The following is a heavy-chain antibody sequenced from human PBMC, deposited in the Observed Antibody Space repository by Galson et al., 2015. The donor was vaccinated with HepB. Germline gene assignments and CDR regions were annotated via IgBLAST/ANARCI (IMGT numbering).Heavy chain of an antibody. CDR3: AREAYIRTLDY. CDR2: INHSGST. CDR1: GGSFSGYY. D-gene: IGHD3-10*02. V-gene: IGHV4-34*01. Sequence: SETLSLTCAVYGGSFSGYYWSWIRQPPGEGLEWIGEINHSGSTNHNPSLKSRVTISVDTSKNQFSLKLSSVTAADTAVYYCAREAYIRTLDYWGQGTLVTVSS. J-gene: IGHJ4*02.